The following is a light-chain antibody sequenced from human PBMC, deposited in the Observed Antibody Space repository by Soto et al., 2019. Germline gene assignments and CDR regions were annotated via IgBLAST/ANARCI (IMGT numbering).Light chain of an antibody. CDR2: AAS. CDR1: QRISSY. V-gene: IGKV1-39*01. J-gene: IGKJ1*01. CDR3: QQSYSTPWT. Sequence: DIQMTQSPSSLSASVGDRVTIPCRASQRISSYLNWYQQKPGKTPKLLIYAASSLQSGVPSRFSGSGSGTDFTLTISSLQPEDFAIYYCQQSYSTPWTFGQGTKVEIK.